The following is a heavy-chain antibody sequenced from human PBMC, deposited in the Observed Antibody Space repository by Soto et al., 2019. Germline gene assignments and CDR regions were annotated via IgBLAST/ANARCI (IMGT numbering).Heavy chain of an antibody. D-gene: IGHD3-9*01. J-gene: IGHJ4*02. Sequence: GVLRLSCSASGFTFSSYAMHWVRQAPGKGLEYVSVISSNGGSTYYADSVKGRFTISRDNSKNTLYLQMSSLRAEDTAMYYCVKESYDILSGSSFDYWGQGTLVNVSS. CDR3: VKESYDILSGSSFDY. CDR1: GFTFSSYA. V-gene: IGHV3-64D*08. CDR2: ISSNGGST.